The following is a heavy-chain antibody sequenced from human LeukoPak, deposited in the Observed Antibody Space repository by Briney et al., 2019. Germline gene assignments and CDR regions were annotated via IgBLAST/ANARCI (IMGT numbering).Heavy chain of an antibody. Sequence: GASVKVSCKASGYTFASYDINWVRQATGQGLEWMGWMNPNSGNTGCAQKFQGRVTITRNTSISTAYMELSSLRSEDTAVYYCARDLGYGDRETDAFDIWGQGTMVTVSS. J-gene: IGHJ3*02. CDR1: GYTFASYD. CDR2: MNPNSGNT. V-gene: IGHV1-8*03. CDR3: ARDLGYGDRETDAFDI. D-gene: IGHD4-17*01.